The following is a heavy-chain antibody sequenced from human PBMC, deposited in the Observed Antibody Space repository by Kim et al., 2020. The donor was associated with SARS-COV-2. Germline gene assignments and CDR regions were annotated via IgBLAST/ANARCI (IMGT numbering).Heavy chain of an antibody. Sequence: YVGSNKYYADSGRGRFTISRDNSKNTLYLQMNSLRAEDTAVYYCAKALLESWGQGTLVTVSS. CDR3: AKALLES. D-gene: IGHD1-1*01. CDR2: YVGSNK. J-gene: IGHJ5*02. V-gene: IGHV3-30*02.